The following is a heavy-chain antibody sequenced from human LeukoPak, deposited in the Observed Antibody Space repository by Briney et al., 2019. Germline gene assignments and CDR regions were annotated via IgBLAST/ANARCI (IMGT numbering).Heavy chain of an antibody. V-gene: IGHV3-48*03. CDR2: ISSSCSTI. CDR1: GFTFSSYE. CDR3: AIEMGATKDIDY. Sequence: TGLSQSLSCAASGFTFSSYEMNSGRPTPGNGLEWISYISSSCSTIYYAHSVTGRFTLSRKNAKNSLYLQMNSLRAEDTAVYYCAIEMGATKDIDYWGQGTLVTVSS. D-gene: IGHD1-26*01. J-gene: IGHJ4*02.